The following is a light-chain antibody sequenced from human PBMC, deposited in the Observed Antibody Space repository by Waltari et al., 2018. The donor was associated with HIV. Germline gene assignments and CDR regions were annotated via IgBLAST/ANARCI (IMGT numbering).Light chain of an antibody. Sequence: QSALTQPASVSGSPGQSITISCTGTSSDVGGYDYVSWYQQHPGKAPKLMISDVSNWPSGVSNRFSGSKSGTTASLTISGLQAEDEADYYCSSYTKGTSLRVFGTGTTVTVL. V-gene: IGLV2-14*01. CDR2: DVS. J-gene: IGLJ1*01. CDR3: SSYTKGTSLRV. CDR1: SSDVGGYDY.